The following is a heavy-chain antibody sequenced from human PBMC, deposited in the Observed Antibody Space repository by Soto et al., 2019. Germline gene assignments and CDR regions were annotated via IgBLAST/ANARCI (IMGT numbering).Heavy chain of an antibody. V-gene: IGHV3-9*01. CDR2: ISWNSGSI. CDR1: GFTFDDYA. Sequence: GGSLRLSCAASGFTFDDYAMHWVRQAPGKGLEWVSGISWNSGSIGYADSVKGRFTISRDNAKNSLYLQMNSLRAEDTALYYCAKGESGSGSYYTSPFDYWGQGTLVTVSS. CDR3: AKGESGSGSYYTSPFDY. J-gene: IGHJ4*02. D-gene: IGHD3-10*01.